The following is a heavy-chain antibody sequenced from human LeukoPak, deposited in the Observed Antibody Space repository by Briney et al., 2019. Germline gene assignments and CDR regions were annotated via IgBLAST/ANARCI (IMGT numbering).Heavy chain of an antibody. CDR1: GYTFTSYG. CDR2: INPNSGGT. V-gene: IGHV1-2*02. Sequence: ASVKVSCKASGYTFTSYGISWVRQAPGQGLEWMGWINPNSGGTNYAQKFQGRVTMTRDTSISTAYMELSRLRSDDTAVYYCARGDFAYWSTFDYWGQGTLVTVSS. D-gene: IGHD2-8*02. CDR3: ARGDFAYWSTFDY. J-gene: IGHJ4*02.